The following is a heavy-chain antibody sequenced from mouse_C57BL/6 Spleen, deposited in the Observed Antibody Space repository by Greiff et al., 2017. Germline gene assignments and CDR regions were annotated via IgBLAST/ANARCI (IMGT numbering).Heavy chain of an antibody. J-gene: IGHJ2*01. CDR2: IHPNSGST. Sequence: VQLQQPGAELVKPGASVKLSCTASGYTFTSYWMHWVKQRPGQGLEWIGMIHPNSGSTNYNEKFKSKATLTVDKSSSTAYMELSSLTSEDSAVYYGARVGAEDYWGQGTTLTVSS. V-gene: IGHV1-64*01. D-gene: IGHD3-3*01. CDR3: ARVGAEDY. CDR1: GYTFTSYW.